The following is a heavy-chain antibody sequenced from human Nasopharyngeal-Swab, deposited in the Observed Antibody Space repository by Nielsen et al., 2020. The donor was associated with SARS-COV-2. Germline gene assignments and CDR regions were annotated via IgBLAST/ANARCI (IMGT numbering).Heavy chain of an antibody. CDR1: GGSISSSNW. CDR2: IYHSGST. J-gene: IGHJ4*02. V-gene: IGHV4-4*02. CDR3: ARQRGIAAAGTGGYYFDY. Sequence: SETLSPTCAVSGGSISSSNWWSWVRQPPGKGLEWIGEIYHSGSTNYNPSLKSRVTISVDKSKNQFSLKLSSVTAADTAVYYCARQRGIAAAGTGGYYFDYWGQGTLVTVSS. D-gene: IGHD6-13*01.